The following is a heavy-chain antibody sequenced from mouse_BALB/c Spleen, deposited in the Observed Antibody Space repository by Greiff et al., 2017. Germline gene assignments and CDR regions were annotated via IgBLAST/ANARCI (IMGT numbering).Heavy chain of an antibody. D-gene: IGHD1-1*01. CDR1: GFSLTSYG. J-gene: IGHJ4*01. V-gene: IGHV2-4-1*01. CDR2: IWSGGST. CDR3: ARNRNYYGSSSNAMDY. Sequence: QVQLQQSGPGLVQPSQSLSITCTVSGFSLTSYGVHWVRQSPGKGLEWLGVIWSGGSTDYNAAFISRLSISKDNSKSQVFFKMNSLQADDTAIYYCARNRNYYGSSSNAMDYWGQGTSVTVSS.